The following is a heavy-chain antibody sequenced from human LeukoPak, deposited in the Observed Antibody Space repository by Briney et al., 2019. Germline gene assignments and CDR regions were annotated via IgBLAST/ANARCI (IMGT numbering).Heavy chain of an antibody. D-gene: IGHD2-15*01. V-gene: IGHV1-2*02. CDR1: GYTFTGYY. J-gene: IGHJ4*02. Sequence: AAVKVSCKASGYTFTGYYMQWVRQAPGRGLEWMGWINPNSVGTNYAQKFQGRVTMTRDTSISTAYMELSRLRSADTAVYYCARDREDIVVVVAATTPDYWGRGTLVTVSS. CDR2: INPNSVGT. CDR3: ARDREDIVVVVAATTPDY.